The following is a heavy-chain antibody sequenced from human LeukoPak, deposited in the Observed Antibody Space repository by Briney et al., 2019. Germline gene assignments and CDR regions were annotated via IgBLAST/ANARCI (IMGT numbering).Heavy chain of an antibody. CDR2: INHSGSS. D-gene: IGHD2-2*01. CDR3: ASRIVVPAAIASDY. CDR1: GGSFSGYY. Sequence: SETLSLTCAVYGGSFSGYYWSWIRQPPGKGLEWIGEINHSGSSNYNASLKSRVTISAATPKSQCSLKLSSVTAPDTAVDYGASRIVVPAAIASDYWGQGTLVTVSS. J-gene: IGHJ4*02. V-gene: IGHV4-34*01.